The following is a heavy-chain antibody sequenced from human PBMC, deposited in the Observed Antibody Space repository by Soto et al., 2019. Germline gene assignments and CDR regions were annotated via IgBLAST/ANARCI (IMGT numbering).Heavy chain of an antibody. J-gene: IGHJ3*02. CDR1: GGSISSSSYY. D-gene: IGHD2-2*01. V-gene: IGHV4-39*01. Sequence: PSETLSLTCTVSGGSISSSSYYWGWIRQPPGKGLEWIGSIYYSGSTYYNPSLKSRVTISVDTSKNQFSLKLSSVTAANTAVYYCARTTIVVVPAANLGPGAFDIWGQGTMVTVSS. CDR2: IYYSGST. CDR3: ARTTIVVVPAANLGPGAFDI.